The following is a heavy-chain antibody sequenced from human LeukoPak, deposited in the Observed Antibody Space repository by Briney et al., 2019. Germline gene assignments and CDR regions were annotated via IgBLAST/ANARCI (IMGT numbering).Heavy chain of an antibody. Sequence: GRSLRLSCVASGFTFSTYTLHWVRQTPGKGLEWVTFISDEGTNEYYADSVKGRFTISRDNAKNSLYLQMNSLRAEDTAVYYCAELGITMIGGVWGKGTTVTISS. CDR1: GFTFSTYT. D-gene: IGHD3-10*02. CDR3: AELGITMIGGV. V-gene: IGHV3-30*04. CDR2: ISDEGTNE. J-gene: IGHJ6*04.